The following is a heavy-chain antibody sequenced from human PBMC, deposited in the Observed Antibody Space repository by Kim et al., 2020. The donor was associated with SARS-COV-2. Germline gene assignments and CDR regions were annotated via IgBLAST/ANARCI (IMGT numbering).Heavy chain of an antibody. CDR2: ISYDGSDK. CDR3: ARGGFAEVEYYYFAMDV. Sequence: GGSLRLSCTASGFTFNNYAMYWVRQAPGKGLEWMAVISYDGSDKYYADSVKGRFTISRDKSKNTLYLQLKSLRAEDTAVYYCARGGFAEVEYYYFAMDV. D-gene: IGHD3-10*01. J-gene: IGHJ6*01. V-gene: IGHV3-30-3*01. CDR1: GFTFNNYA.